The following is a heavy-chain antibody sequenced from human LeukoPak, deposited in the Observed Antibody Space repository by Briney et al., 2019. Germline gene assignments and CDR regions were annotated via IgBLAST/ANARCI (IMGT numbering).Heavy chain of an antibody. J-gene: IGHJ4*02. CDR2: IYSSGST. Sequence: SETLSLTCTVSGGSISSYYWSWIRQPAGKGLEWIGRIYSSGSTNYNPSLKSRVTMSVDTPKNQFSLKLSSVTAADTAVYYCARRSSSWAFDYWGQGTLVTVSS. V-gene: IGHV4-4*07. D-gene: IGHD6-13*01. CDR3: ARRSSSWAFDY. CDR1: GGSISSYY.